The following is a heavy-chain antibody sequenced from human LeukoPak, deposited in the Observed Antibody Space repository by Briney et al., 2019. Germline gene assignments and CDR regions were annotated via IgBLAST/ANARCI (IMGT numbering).Heavy chain of an antibody. CDR1: DGSISDYH. D-gene: IGHD2-21*02. CDR2: MYYTGST. V-gene: IGHV4-59*08. J-gene: IGHJ6*02. Sequence: PSETLSLTCTVSDGSISDYHWSWIRQPPGKGLEWIGYMYYTGSTNYNPSLKSRVSISVDTSKREFSLKLRSVTAADTAVYYCARPLYCGGDCYSGRNHYYGLDVWGQGTTVTVSS. CDR3: ARPLYCGGDCYSGRNHYYGLDV.